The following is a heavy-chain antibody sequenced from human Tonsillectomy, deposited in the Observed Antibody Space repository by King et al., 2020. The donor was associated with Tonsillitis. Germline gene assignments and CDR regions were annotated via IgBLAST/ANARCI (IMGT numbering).Heavy chain of an antibody. CDR3: ARDRRIGYGDLLPNY. CDR2: IYPGDSDT. J-gene: IGHJ4*02. V-gene: IGHV5-51*03. CDR1: GNSFTSHW. D-gene: IGHD3-10*01. Sequence: VQLVQSGAEVKKPGESLKISCKGSGNSFTSHWVGWVRQMPAKGLEWMGIIYPGDSDTRYSPSFQGQVTISADKSINTAYLQWSSLKASDTAIYSCARDRRIGYGDLLPNYGGKGTRVTVSA.